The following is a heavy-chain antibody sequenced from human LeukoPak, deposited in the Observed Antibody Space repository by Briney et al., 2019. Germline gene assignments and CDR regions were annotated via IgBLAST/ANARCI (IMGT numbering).Heavy chain of an antibody. CDR2: IYTSGST. CDR3: ARDMVRGDPFDY. Sequence: SQTLSLTCTVSGGSISSGSYYWRWIRQPAGKGLEWIGRIYTSGSTNYNPSLKSRVTISVDTTKNQFSLKLSSVTAADTAVYYCARDMVRGDPFDYWGQGTLVTVSS. V-gene: IGHV4-61*02. CDR1: GGSISSGSYY. D-gene: IGHD3-10*01. J-gene: IGHJ4*02.